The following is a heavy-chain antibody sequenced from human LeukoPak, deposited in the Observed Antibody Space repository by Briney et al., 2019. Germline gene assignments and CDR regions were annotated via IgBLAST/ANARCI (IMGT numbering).Heavy chain of an antibody. V-gene: IGHV1-18*01. Sequence: ASVKVSCKASGYTFTSYGISWVRQAPGQGLEWMGWISAYNGNTNYAQKFQGRVTITADESTSTTYMELSSLRSEDTAVYYCASGSTLAVAGCVYWGREPWSPSPQ. J-gene: IGHJ4*02. D-gene: IGHD6-19*01. CDR1: GYTFTSYG. CDR3: ASGSTLAVAGCVY. CDR2: ISAYNGNT.